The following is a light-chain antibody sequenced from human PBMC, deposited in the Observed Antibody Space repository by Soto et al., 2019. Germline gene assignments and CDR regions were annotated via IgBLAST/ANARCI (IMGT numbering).Light chain of an antibody. CDR1: QSINSY. V-gene: IGKV1-39*01. CDR3: QQSYTTPRT. J-gene: IGKJ1*01. Sequence: DIQMTQSPSSLSASVGDRVTITCRASQSINSYLNWYQQKPGKAPKLLIYAASSLHSGVPSKFSGSGSGTDFTLTINSLQPEDFASYYCQQSYTTPRTFDQGTKVEIK. CDR2: AAS.